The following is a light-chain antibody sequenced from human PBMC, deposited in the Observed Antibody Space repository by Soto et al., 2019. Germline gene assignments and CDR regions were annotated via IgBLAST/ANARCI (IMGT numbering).Light chain of an antibody. CDR1: SGHSSYA. V-gene: IGLV4-69*01. CDR2: LNSDGSH. Sequence: QTVVTQSPSASASLGASVKLTCTLSSGHSSYAIAWHQQQPEKGPRYLMKLNSDGSHSKGDGIPDRFSGSSSWAERYLTISSLQSEDEADYYCQTWGTGIVVFGGGTKVTVL. CDR3: QTWGTGIVV. J-gene: IGLJ2*01.